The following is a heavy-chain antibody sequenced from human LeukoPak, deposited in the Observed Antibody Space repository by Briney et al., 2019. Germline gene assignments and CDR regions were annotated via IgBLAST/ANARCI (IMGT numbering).Heavy chain of an antibody. V-gene: IGHV5-51*01. D-gene: IGHD4-23*01. CDR1: GNSFTNYW. J-gene: IGHJ4*02. Sequence: GESLNISCKGSGNSFTNYWIAWVRQMPGKGLEWLGIIYPGDSDTRYSPSFQGQVTISVDKSISTAYLQWSSLKASDTAMYYCARHYAGPIDYWGQGTLVTVSS. CDR2: IYPGDSDT. CDR3: ARHYAGPIDY.